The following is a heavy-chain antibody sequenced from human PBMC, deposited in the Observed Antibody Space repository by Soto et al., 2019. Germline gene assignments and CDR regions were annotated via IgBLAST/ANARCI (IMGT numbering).Heavy chain of an antibody. J-gene: IGHJ6*02. CDR2: INSDGSST. CDR3: ARAVRSGSYPYYYSGMDV. D-gene: IGHD3-10*01. Sequence: PGGSLRLSCAASGFTFSSYWMHWVRQAPGKGLVWVSRINSDGSSTTYADSVKGRFTISRDNAKNTLYLQMNSLRAEDTAVYYCARAVRSGSYPYYYSGMDVWGQGTTVTVSS. CDR1: GFTFSSYW. V-gene: IGHV3-74*01.